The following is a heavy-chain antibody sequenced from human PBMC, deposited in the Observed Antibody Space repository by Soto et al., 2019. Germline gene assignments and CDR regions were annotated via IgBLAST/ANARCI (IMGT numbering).Heavy chain of an antibody. CDR3: ARDYAVNTALDYGYFAL. J-gene: IGHJ2*01. CDR2: IYPSGRA. D-gene: IGHD2-2*01. Sequence: QVQLQESGPRLVTPSETLTLTCSVSGGSITNHYWGWIRQPPGKGLEFIGRIYPSGRAHYNPSLQDRVPMSVETSKNHFPRKVNFVPAANTAIYYWARDYAVNTALDYGYFALWGRGTRV. CDR1: GGSITNHY. V-gene: IGHV4-4*07.